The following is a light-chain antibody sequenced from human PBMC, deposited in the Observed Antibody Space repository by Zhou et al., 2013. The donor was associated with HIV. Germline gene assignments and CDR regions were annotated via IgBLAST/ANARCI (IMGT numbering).Light chain of an antibody. V-gene: IGKV1-12*01. CDR1: QFVSRS. Sequence: DIQMTQSPSSVSASVGERVTITCRASQFVSRSVAWYQQKSGKTPKLLIYDTSTLQSGVPSRFSGGGSGTDFTLTINSLQPEDFATYFCQQAHSSPTFGQGTRLEI. CDR2: DTS. CDR3: QQAHSSPT. J-gene: IGKJ5*01.